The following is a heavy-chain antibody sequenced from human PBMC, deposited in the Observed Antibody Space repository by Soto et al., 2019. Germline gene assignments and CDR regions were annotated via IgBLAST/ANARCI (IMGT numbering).Heavy chain of an antibody. J-gene: IGHJ4*02. CDR3: ARGPSSGSFDY. CDR1: GYTFTVYY. Sequence: QVQLVQSGAEVKRPGASVKVSCKASGYTFTVYYLHWLRQAPGQGLEWMGWINPSSGDTKYAQKLQGWVTMTRDTSISTVYMELSSLTSDDTAVYYCARGPSSGSFDYWGQGTLVTVSS. V-gene: IGHV1-2*04. D-gene: IGHD2-15*01. CDR2: INPSSGDT.